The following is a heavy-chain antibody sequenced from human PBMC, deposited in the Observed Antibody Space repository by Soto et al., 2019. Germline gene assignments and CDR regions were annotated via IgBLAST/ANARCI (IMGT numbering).Heavy chain of an antibody. Sequence: KPSETLSLTCAVSGGSISSSNWWSWVRQPPGKGLEWIGEIYHSGSTNYNPSLKSRVTISVDKSKNQFSLKLSSVTAADTAVYYCARDKGYYYDSSSAFDIWGQGTMVTVSS. D-gene: IGHD3-22*01. V-gene: IGHV4-4*02. CDR3: ARDKGYYYDSSSAFDI. CDR2: IYHSGST. J-gene: IGHJ3*02. CDR1: GGSISSSNW.